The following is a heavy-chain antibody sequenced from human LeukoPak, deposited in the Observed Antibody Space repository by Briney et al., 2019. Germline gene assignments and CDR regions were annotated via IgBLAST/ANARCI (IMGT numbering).Heavy chain of an antibody. CDR3: ARSLFRDSCADN. Sequence: ASVKVSCKASGYTFTGYYMHWVRQAPGQGLEWMGWINPNSGGTNYAQKFQGRVTMTRDTSISTAYMELSRLRSDDPAVYYCARSLFRDSCADNWGQGTLVTVSS. V-gene: IGHV1-2*02. CDR1: GYTFTGYY. D-gene: IGHD2-15*01. J-gene: IGHJ4*02. CDR2: INPNSGGT.